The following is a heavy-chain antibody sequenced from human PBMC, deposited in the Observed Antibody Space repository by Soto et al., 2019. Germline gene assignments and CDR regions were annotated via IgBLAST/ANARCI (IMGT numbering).Heavy chain of an antibody. D-gene: IGHD2-8*01. CDR1: GYTFTSYG. CDR2: ISAYNGNT. Sequence: QVQLVQSGAEVKKPGASVKVSCKASGYTFTSYGFSWVRQAPGQGLEWMGWISAYNGNTNYAQKLQGRVTMTTDTSTSTAYMELRSLRSDDTAVYYCARDPGCTNGVCYADNWFDPWGQGTLVTVSS. CDR3: ARDPGCTNGVCYADNWFDP. J-gene: IGHJ5*02. V-gene: IGHV1-18*04.